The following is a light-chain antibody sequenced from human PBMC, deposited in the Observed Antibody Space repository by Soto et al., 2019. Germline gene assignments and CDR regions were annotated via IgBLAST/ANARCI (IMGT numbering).Light chain of an antibody. Sequence: EIVLTQSPATLSLSPGERATLSCRASQSVSSFYLAWYQQKPGQAPRLLIYGASYRASGSPDRFIGSGSGTDFTLTISRLEPEYSAVYYCQYYGRSPGVTFGGGTKVEIK. J-gene: IGKJ4*01. V-gene: IGKV3-20*01. CDR2: GAS. CDR3: QYYGRSPGVT. CDR1: QSVSSFY.